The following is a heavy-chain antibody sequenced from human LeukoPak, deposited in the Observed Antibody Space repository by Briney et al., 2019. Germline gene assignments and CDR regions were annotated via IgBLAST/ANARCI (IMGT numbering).Heavy chain of an antibody. V-gene: IGHV3-74*03. CDR1: GFXFSSYX. Sequence: GXLRXSXXASGFXFSSYXMHWVRQAPXXGLVWVSRIKSDGSSTMYADSVKGRFTISRDNAKNTLYLQMNSLRAEDTAVYYCARESPHSDYWGQGTLVTVSS. J-gene: IGHJ4*02. CDR2: IKSDGSST. D-gene: IGHD2-21*01. CDR3: ARESPHSDY.